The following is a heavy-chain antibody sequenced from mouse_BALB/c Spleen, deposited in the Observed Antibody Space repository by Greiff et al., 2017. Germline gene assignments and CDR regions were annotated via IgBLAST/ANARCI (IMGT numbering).Heavy chain of an antibody. D-gene: IGHD1-2*01. Sequence: EVQLQQSGAELVRSGASVKLSCTASGFNFKDYYMHWVKQRPEQGLEWIGWIDPENGDTEYAPKFQGKATMTADTSSNTAYLQLSSLTSEDTAVYYCNARDSHYYGYLAYWGQGTLVTVSA. CDR2: IDPENGDT. V-gene: IGHV14-4*02. CDR3: NARDSHYYGYLAY. J-gene: IGHJ3*01. CDR1: GFNFKDYY.